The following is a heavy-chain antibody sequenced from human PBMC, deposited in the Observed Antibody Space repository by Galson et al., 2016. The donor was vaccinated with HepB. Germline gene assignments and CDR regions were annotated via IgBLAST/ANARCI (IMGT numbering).Heavy chain of an antibody. V-gene: IGHV3-23*01. Sequence: SLRLSCAASRFIFSNYGMTWVRQAPGKGLEVVSSISRSGDSTDYADSVKGRFTISRDNSKNTLSLQMNSLTADDTAIYYCVQGSTAPAVWGKGTTVTVSS. J-gene: IGHJ6*04. D-gene: IGHD1-26*01. CDR2: ISRSGDST. CDR3: VQGSTAPAV. CDR1: RFIFSNYG.